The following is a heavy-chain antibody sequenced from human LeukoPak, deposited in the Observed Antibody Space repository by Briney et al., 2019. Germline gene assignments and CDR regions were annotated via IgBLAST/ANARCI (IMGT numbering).Heavy chain of an antibody. CDR1: GGSIRNYY. Sequence: SETLSLTCSVSGGSIRNYYWTWIRQPPGKGLEWIGHVSNSGNTKYNPSLKSRVTISIDTSKKHFSLNLSAVSAADTAVYYCASRAFYDSSGLDFWGQGILVTVSS. CDR3: ASRAFYDSSGLDF. CDR2: VSNSGNT. D-gene: IGHD3-22*01. J-gene: IGHJ4*02. V-gene: IGHV4-59*08.